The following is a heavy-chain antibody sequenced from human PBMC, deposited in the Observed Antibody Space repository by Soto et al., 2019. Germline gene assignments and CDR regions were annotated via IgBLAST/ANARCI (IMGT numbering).Heavy chain of an antibody. V-gene: IGHV3-33*01. CDR2: IWYDGSNK. D-gene: IGHD3-22*01. CDR1: GFTFSSYG. J-gene: IGHJ6*02. CDR3: ARENATTGRYYENNYGMDV. Sequence: GGSLRLSCAASGFTFSSYGMHWVRQAPGKGLEWVAVIWYDGSNKYYADSVKGRFTISRDNSKNTLYLQMNSLRAEDTAVYYCARENATTGRYYENNYGMDVWGQGTTVTVSS.